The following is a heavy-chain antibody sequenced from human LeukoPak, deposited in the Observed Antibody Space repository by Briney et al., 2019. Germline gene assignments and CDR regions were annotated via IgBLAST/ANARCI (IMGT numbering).Heavy chain of an antibody. CDR1: GGSFSGYY. CDR2: IHYSGST. V-gene: IGHV4-59*01. CDR3: ARGGSSWYADY. Sequence: SETLSLTCAVYGGSFSGYYWSWIRQPPGKGLEWIGYIHYSGSTSYNPSLKSRVTMSVDTSNDQFSLKVSSVTAADTAVYYCARGGSSWYADYWGQGTLVTVSS. D-gene: IGHD6-13*01. J-gene: IGHJ4*02.